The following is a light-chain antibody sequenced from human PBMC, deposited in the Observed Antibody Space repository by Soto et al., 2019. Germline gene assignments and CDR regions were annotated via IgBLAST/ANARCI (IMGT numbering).Light chain of an antibody. J-gene: IGKJ4*01. CDR3: QERSRWPRAT. CDR2: GAS. CDR1: QSVSSN. Sequence: EIVMTQSPATLSVSPGERATLSCRASQSVSSNLAWYQQKPGQAPRLLIYGASTRATGIPARFSGSGSGTEFTLTISSLQSEDFAVYYCQERSRWPRATFGGGTKVEIK. V-gene: IGKV3-15*01.